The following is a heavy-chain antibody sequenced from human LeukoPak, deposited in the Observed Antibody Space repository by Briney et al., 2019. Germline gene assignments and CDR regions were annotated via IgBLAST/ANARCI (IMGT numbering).Heavy chain of an antibody. CDR1: GYTFTSYG. V-gene: IGHV1-18*01. J-gene: IGHJ4*02. CDR2: LSAYNGNT. CDR3: ARDTDYYDSSGYPDY. D-gene: IGHD3-22*01. Sequence: ASVKVSCKASGYTFTSYGISWVRQAPGQGLEWMGWLSAYNGNTNYAQKLQGRVTMTTDTSTSTAYMELRSLRSDDTAVYYCARDTDYYDSSGYPDYWGQGTLVTVSS.